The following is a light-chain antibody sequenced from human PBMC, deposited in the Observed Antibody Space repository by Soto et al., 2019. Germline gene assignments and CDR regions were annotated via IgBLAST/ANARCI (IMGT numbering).Light chain of an antibody. V-gene: IGKV3-15*01. Sequence: IVLTQSPATLSVSPWERVTLSCRASESVDTNLAWYQQKPGQAPRLPIYGASTRATDMPGTFSGRGSGTEFTLTTSSLQSEDFAVYYCQQYKNWPRTFGQGTKVDIK. CDR2: GAS. CDR1: ESVDTN. CDR3: QQYKNWPRT. J-gene: IGKJ1*01.